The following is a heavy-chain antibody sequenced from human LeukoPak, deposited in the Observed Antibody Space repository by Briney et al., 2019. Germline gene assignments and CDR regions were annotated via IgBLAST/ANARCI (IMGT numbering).Heavy chain of an antibody. CDR2: IIPIFGTA. V-gene: IGHV1-69*13. J-gene: IGHJ5*02. CDR1: GGTFSSYA. Sequence: ASVKVSCKASGGTFSSYAISWVRQAPGQGLEWMGGIIPIFGTANYAQKFQGGVTITADESTSTAYMELSSLRSEDTAVYYCARGTVIYCSGGSCYSNNWFDPWGQGTLVTVSS. D-gene: IGHD2-15*01. CDR3: ARGTVIYCSGGSCYSNNWFDP.